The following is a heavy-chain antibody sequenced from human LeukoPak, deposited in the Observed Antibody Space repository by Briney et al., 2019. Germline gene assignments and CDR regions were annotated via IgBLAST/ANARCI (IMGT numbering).Heavy chain of an antibody. CDR2: ISYDGSNK. CDR3: AKDLEIQNEQWLVRDKYYYYGMDV. Sequence: PGGSLRLSCAASGFTFSSYAMHWVRQAPGKGLEWVAVISYDGSNKYYADSVKGRFTISRDNSKNTLYLQMNSLRAEDTAVYYCAKDLEIQNEQWLVRDKYYYYGMDVWGQGTTVTVSS. J-gene: IGHJ6*02. V-gene: IGHV3-30-3*01. D-gene: IGHD6-19*01. CDR1: GFTFSSYA.